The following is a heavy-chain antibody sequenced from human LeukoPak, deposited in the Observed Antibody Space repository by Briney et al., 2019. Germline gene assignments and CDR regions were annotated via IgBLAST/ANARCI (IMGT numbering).Heavy chain of an antibody. CDR1: GGSISSGGDY. V-gene: IGHV4-31*03. CDR2: IYYSGST. D-gene: IGHD3-3*01. J-gene: IGHJ5*02. Sequence: SETLSLTCTVSGGSISSGGDYWSWIRQHRGRGLEWFGYIYYSGSTYSNPTLKSRVTIWVETSKNQFSLELSSVTAADTAVYYCARGTRITIFGVVSGNWFDPGGQGTLATVSS. CDR3: ARGTRITIFGVVSGNWFDP.